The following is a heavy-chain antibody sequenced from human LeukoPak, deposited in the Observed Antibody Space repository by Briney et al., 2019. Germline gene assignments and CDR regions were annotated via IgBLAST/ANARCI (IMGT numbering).Heavy chain of an antibody. V-gene: IGHV4-34*01. Sequence: SETLSLTCAVYGGSFSGYYWSWIRQPPGKGLEWIGEINHSGSTNYNPSLKSRVTISVDTSKNQFSLKLSSVTTAETAVYYCARGGVMARGENYYFDYWGQGTLVTVSS. D-gene: IGHD3-10*01. CDR2: INHSGST. J-gene: IGHJ4*02. CDR3: ARGGVMARGENYYFDY. CDR1: GGSFSGYY.